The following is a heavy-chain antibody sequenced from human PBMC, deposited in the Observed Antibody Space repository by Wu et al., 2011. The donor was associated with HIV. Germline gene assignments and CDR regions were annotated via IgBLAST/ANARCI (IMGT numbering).Heavy chain of an antibody. D-gene: IGHD6-13*01. CDR1: GDSLTKYA. Sequence: QVLLVQSGAEVKTPGSSVKVSCKASGDSLTKYAFSWVRQAPGQGLEWMGGIIPNSGTTNYARKFQGRVTVSADRSTTTVHMELRSLRSEDTAVYYCARSGEAAEYYYYYMNVWAKDHGHRLL. J-gene: IGHJ6*03. CDR3: ARSGEAAEYYYYYMNV. CDR2: IIPNSGTT. V-gene: IGHV1-69*14.